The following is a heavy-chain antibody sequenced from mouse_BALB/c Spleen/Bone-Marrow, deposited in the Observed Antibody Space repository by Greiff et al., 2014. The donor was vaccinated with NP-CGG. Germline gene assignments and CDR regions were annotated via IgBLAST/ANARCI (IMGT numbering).Heavy chain of an antibody. CDR3: ARYDGPAWFAY. J-gene: IGHJ3*01. CDR1: GYTFTSYW. Sequence: QVQLQQSGAELVKPGASVKLSCKASGYTFTSYWIHWVKLRPGQGLEWIGEINPSNGRTNYNEKFKNKATLTVDKSSSTAYIQLSSLTSEDSAVYDCARYDGPAWFAYWGQGTLVTVSA. V-gene: IGHV1S81*02. CDR2: INPSNGRT. D-gene: IGHD2-3*01.